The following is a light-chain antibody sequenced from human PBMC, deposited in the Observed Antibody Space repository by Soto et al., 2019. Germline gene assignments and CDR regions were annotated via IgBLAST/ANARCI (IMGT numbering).Light chain of an antibody. J-gene: IGKJ4*01. CDR3: QRLNSYPLT. V-gene: IGKV1-9*01. CDR1: QGISSY. CDR2: AAS. Sequence: QVTQAPSSLSASVGDRVAITCRASQGISSYLAWYQQKPGKAPKLLIYAASTLQSGVPSRFSGSGSGTDFTLTISSLQPEDFATYYCQRLNSYPLTFGGGIKVDIK.